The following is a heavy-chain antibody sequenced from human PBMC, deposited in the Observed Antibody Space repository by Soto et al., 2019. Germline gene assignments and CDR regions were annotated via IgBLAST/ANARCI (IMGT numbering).Heavy chain of an antibody. CDR2: ISFAGNNK. CDR3: ARDRQKALVVVAATGGFDY. J-gene: IGHJ4*02. CDR1: GFTFSSYS. V-gene: IGHV3-30*04. Sequence: GGSLRLSCAVSGFTFSSYSMHWVRQDPDMGLEWVAFISFAGNNKYYAGSAKGRFTISRDNSNNMLYLEMNSLRPDDTAVYYCARDRQKALVVVAATGGFDYWGQGTPVTVSS. D-gene: IGHD2-15*01.